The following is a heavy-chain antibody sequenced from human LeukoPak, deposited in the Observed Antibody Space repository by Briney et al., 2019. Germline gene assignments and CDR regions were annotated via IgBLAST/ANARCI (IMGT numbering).Heavy chain of an antibody. V-gene: IGHV3-11*03. CDR1: GFSFSDHY. CDR2: ISSSRSLT. J-gene: IGHJ4*02. Sequence: PGGSLRLSCAASGFSFSDHYMSWIRQAPGKGLEWVSYISSSRSLTNYADSVKGRFTISRDTAKNSLYLQMNSLRAEDTAVYYCARLRGYSYGLDYWGQGILVTVSS. CDR3: ARLRGYSYGLDY. D-gene: IGHD5-18*01.